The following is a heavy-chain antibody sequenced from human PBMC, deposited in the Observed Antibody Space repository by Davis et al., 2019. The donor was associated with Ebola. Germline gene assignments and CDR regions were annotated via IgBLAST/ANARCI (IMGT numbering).Heavy chain of an antibody. V-gene: IGHV4-34*01. CDR2: INHSGST. CDR1: GGSFSGYY. Sequence: MPGGSLRLSCAVYGGSFSGYYWSWIRQPPGKGLEWIGEINHSGSTNYNPSLKSRVTISVDTSKNQFSLKLSSVTAADTAVYYCARGRSYHYGSGTYWGYWGQGTLVTVSS. D-gene: IGHD3-10*01. J-gene: IGHJ4*02. CDR3: ARGRSYHYGSGTYWGY.